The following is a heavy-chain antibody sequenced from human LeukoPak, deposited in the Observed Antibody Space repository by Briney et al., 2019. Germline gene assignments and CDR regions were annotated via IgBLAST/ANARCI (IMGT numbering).Heavy chain of an antibody. D-gene: IGHD3-3*01. CDR3: AKDGITIFGVVINHYYYYYMDV. J-gene: IGHJ6*03. CDR1: GFTFSSYA. CDR2: ISSNGGST. V-gene: IGHV3-64*01. Sequence: GGSLRLSCAASGFTFSSYAMHWVRQAPGKGLEYVSAISSNGGSTYYANSVKGRFTISRDNSKNTPYLQMGSLRAEDTAVYYCAKDGITIFGVVINHYYYYYMDVWGKGTTVTVSS.